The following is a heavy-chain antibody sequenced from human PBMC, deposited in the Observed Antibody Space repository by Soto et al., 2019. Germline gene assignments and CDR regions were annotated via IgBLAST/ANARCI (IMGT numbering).Heavy chain of an antibody. J-gene: IGHJ4*02. CDR2: ISSSSSYI. D-gene: IGHD2-15*01. Sequence: GGSLRLSCAASGFTFSSYSMNWVRQAPGKGLEWVSSISSSSSYIYYADSVKGRFTISRDNAKNSLYLQMNSLRAEDTAVYYCARDRVVVAAEFDYWGQGTLVTVSS. CDR3: ARDRVVVAAEFDY. V-gene: IGHV3-21*01. CDR1: GFTFSSYS.